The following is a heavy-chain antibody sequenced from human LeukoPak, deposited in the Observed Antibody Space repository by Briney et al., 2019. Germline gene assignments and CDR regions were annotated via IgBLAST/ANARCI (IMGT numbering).Heavy chain of an antibody. J-gene: IGHJ1*01. CDR2: INHSGST. Sequence: SETLSLTCAVYGGSFSGYYWSWIRQPPGKGLEWIGEINHSGSTNYNPSLKSRVTISVDTSKNQFSLKLNSVTAADTAVYYCARAVDSSAFSSFQHWGQGTLVTVSS. CDR3: ARAVDSSAFSSFQH. CDR1: GGSFSGYY. D-gene: IGHD6-19*01. V-gene: IGHV4-34*01.